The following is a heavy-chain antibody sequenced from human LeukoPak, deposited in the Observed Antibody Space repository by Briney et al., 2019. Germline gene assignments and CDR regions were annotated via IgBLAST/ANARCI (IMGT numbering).Heavy chain of an antibody. V-gene: IGHV3-23*01. CDR2: ISGSGGST. CDR1: GFTFSTYA. CDR3: TRNSELFDY. D-gene: IGHD4-23*01. J-gene: IGHJ4*02. Sequence: GGSLRLSCAASGFTFSTYAMSWVRQAPGKGLEWVSAISGSGGSTYYADSVKGRFTTSRDNSKNTLYLQMNSLRAEDTAVYYCTRNSELFDYWGQGTLVTVSS.